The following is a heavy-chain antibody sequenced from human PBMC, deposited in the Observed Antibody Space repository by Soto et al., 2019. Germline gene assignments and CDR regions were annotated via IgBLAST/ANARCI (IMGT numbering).Heavy chain of an antibody. CDR1: GGTFSNYA. D-gene: IGHD2-2*01. CDR3: ARDMIPAAISYRYYALDV. J-gene: IGHJ6*02. V-gene: IGHV1-69*01. CDR2: IIPIFDTA. Sequence: QVQLVQSGAEVKTPGSSVKVSCQASGGTFSNYAISWVRQAPGQGLEWMGGIIPIFDTADYAQRFQGRVTITADESTSTPYLELSSLTSGDTAVYYCARDMIPAAISYRYYALDVWGQGTTVTVSS.